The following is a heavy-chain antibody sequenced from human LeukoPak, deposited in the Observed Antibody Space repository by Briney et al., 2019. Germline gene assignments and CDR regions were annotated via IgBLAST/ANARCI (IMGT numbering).Heavy chain of an antibody. CDR1: GGSISSCY. CDR2: IYYSGST. V-gene: IGHV4-59*01. CDR3: ARTYFYDFWSGYPNWFDP. D-gene: IGHD3-3*01. J-gene: IGHJ5*02. Sequence: KASETLSLTCTVSGGSISSCYWSWIRQPPGKGLEWIGYIYYSGSTNYNPSLRSRVTISVDTSKNQFSLKLSSVTAADTAVYYCARTYFYDFWSGYPNWFDPWGQGTLVTVSS.